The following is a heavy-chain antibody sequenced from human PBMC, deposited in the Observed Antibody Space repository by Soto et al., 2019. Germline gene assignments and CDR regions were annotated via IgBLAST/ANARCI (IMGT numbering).Heavy chain of an antibody. J-gene: IGHJ6*02. CDR1: GFTFTSSA. CDR3: AADKDYDFWSGYPTDGMDV. V-gene: IGHV1-58*01. Sequence: RASVKVSFKASGFTFTSSAVQWVRQARGQRREWIGWIVVGSGNTNYAQKFQERVTITRDMSTNAAYMELSSLRSEDTAVYYCAADKDYDFWSGYPTDGMDVWGQGTTVTVS. D-gene: IGHD3-3*01. CDR2: IVVGSGNT.